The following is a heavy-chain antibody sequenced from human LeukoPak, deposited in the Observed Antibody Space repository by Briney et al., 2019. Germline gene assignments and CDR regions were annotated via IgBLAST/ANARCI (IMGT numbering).Heavy chain of an antibody. J-gene: IGHJ4*02. CDR1: GYTFTCYY. Sequence: ASVKVSCKASGYTFTCYYMHWVRQAHGQGLEWMGWINPNSGGTNYAQKFQGRVTMTRDTSISTAYLELRRLRSDDTAVYYCARDRIVATIIDYFDYWGQGTLVTVSS. CDR2: INPNSGGT. CDR3: ARDRIVATIIDYFDY. V-gene: IGHV1-2*02. D-gene: IGHD5-12*01.